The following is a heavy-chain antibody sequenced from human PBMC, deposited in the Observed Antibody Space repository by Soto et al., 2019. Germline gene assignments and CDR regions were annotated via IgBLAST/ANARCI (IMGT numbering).Heavy chain of an antibody. J-gene: IGHJ4*02. V-gene: IGHV3-21*01. D-gene: IGHD2-2*01. CDR1: GFAFNNYG. CDR3: ARADSIIIPAVSDF. CDR2: ISKSDYT. Sequence: PGGSLRLSCTVSGFAFNNYGINWVRQAPGKGLEWVSSISKSDYTYYSDSVKGRIAISRDNAKSSVSLQMNTLRVEDTAVYYCARADSIIIPAVSDFWGQGTLVTVSS.